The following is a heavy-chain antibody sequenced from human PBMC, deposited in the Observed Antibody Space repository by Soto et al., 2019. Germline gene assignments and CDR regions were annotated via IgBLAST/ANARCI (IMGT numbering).Heavy chain of an antibody. CDR3: ARVVPGAEAWFGP. J-gene: IGHJ5*02. V-gene: IGHV1-18*01. Sequence: ASVKVSCKTSGYTFSNYGITWVRQAPGQRLEWLGWISLYSDGTNYAQKFQGRVSMTTDTSTTTAYMELRSPRSDDTAVYYCARVVPGAEAWFGPWGQGTLVTVSS. CDR2: ISLYSDGT. CDR1: GYTFSNYG. D-gene: IGHD2-2*01.